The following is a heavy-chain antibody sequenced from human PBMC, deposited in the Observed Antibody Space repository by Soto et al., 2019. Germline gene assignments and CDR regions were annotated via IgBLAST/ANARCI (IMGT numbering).Heavy chain of an antibody. Sequence: SVGSMRLSCAASGLNCGSYCMHWVRQKPGKGLEWVSAIRSSGSNIYYADSVKGRFTISRDNAKNSLYLQMNSLRAEDTAVYYCARMTYDILTGYYREFDYWGQGTLVTVSS. J-gene: IGHJ4*02. D-gene: IGHD3-9*01. CDR2: IRSSGSNI. CDR1: GLNCGSYC. V-gene: IGHV3-21*01. CDR3: ARMTYDILTGYYREFDY.